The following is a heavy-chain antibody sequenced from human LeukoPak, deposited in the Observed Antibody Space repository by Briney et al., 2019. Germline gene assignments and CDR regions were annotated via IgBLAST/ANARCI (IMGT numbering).Heavy chain of an antibody. D-gene: IGHD2-15*01. V-gene: IGHV1-2*02. Sequence: ASVKVSCKASGYTFTGYYMHWVRQAPGQGLEWMGWINPNSGGTNYAQKFQGRVTMTRDTSISTAYMELSRLRSDDTAVYYCARDVVGRGYCSGGTCFPDYYGMDVWGQGTKVTVSS. CDR3: ARDVVGRGYCSGGTCFPDYYGMDV. J-gene: IGHJ6*02. CDR1: GYTFTGYY. CDR2: INPNSGGT.